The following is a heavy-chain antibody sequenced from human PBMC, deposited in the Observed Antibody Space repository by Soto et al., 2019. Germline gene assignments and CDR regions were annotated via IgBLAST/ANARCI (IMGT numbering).Heavy chain of an antibody. V-gene: IGHV1-18*01. D-gene: IGHD1-26*01. CDR2: ISAYNVNT. Sequence: HVQLGQSGAEVKKPGASVMCSCKTSGYTFTSDGISWVRQAPGQGLGWMGWISAYNVNTNYAQKLQGRVTMTTDTSTSTAYMEARSLTSDDTAVYYCARASGSSCRFDPWGQGTLVTVSS. CDR3: ARASGSSCRFDP. J-gene: IGHJ5*02. CDR1: GYTFTSDG.